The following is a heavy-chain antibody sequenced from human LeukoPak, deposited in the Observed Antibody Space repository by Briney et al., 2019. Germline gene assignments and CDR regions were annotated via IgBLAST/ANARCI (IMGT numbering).Heavy chain of an antibody. Sequence: GESLQISFKNSGYHFTSYWIGWVRPMPGKGLEWMGIIYPGDSDTRYSPSFQGQVTISADKSINTAYLQWSSLKASDTAMYYCARRVDTAMASGIDYWGQGTLVTVSS. V-gene: IGHV5-51*01. D-gene: IGHD5-18*01. CDR2: IYPGDSDT. CDR1: GYHFTSYW. J-gene: IGHJ4*02. CDR3: ARRVDTAMASGIDY.